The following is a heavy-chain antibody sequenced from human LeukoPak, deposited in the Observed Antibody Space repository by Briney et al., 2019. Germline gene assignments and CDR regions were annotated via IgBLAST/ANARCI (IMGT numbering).Heavy chain of an antibody. CDR2: IYYSGST. J-gene: IGHJ4*02. CDR3: ARYHQRLPSFDY. D-gene: IGHD2-2*01. V-gene: IGHV4-59*01. CDR1: GGSISSYY. Sequence: SETLSLTCTVSGGSISSYYWSWIRQPPGKGLEWIGYIYYSGSTNYNPSLKSRVTISVDTSKNQFSLKLSSVTAADTAMYYCARYHQRLPSFDYWGQGTLVTVSS.